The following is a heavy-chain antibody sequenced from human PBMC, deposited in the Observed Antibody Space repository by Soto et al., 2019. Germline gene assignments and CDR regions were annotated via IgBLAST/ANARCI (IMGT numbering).Heavy chain of an antibody. D-gene: IGHD1-1*01. J-gene: IGHJ4*02. CDR3: ARRASTGRHFDY. CDR2: ISSSGSST. CDR1: GFSFSDYY. Sequence: QVQLVESGGGLVKPGGSLRLSCAASGFSFSDYYMTWIRQAPGKGLEWVSHISSSGSSTYYADSVKGRFTISMDNAQKSLYLQMNSLGAEDTAMYYCARRASTGRHFDYWGQGTLVTVSS. V-gene: IGHV3-11*01.